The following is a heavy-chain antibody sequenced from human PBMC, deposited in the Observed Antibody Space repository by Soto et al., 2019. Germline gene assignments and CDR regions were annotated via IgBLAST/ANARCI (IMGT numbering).Heavy chain of an antibody. D-gene: IGHD3-16*01. CDR2: MNPGSGDT. J-gene: IGHJ5*02. CDR1: GYSFTNND. V-gene: IGHV1-8*01. CDR3: ARMETFGSLNWFDP. Sequence: GAPVKCCCEACGYSFTNNDAIWVRQATGQGLEWMGWMNPGSGDTGYAQKFQGRVTMTRDIFIATAYMELSSLRSDDTAIYYCARMETFGSLNWFDPWGQGTLVNVSS.